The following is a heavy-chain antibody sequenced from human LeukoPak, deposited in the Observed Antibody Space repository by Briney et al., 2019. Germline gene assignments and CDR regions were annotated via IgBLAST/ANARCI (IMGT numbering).Heavy chain of an antibody. CDR1: GGTFSSYA. D-gene: IGHD4-17*01. CDR3: ARGDYGDYERGGYYYYYGMDV. J-gene: IGHJ6*02. Sequence: ASVKVSFTASGGTFSSYAISWVRQAPGQGLEWMGGIIPIFGTANYAQKFQGRVTITADESTGTAYMELSSLRSEDTAVYYCARGDYGDYERGGYYYYYGMDVWGQGTTVTVSS. CDR2: IIPIFGTA. V-gene: IGHV1-69*13.